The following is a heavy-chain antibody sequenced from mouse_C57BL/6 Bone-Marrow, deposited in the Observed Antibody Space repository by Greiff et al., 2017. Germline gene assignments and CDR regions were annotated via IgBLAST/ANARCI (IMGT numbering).Heavy chain of an antibody. Sequence: QVQLQQPGAELVRPGSSVKLSCKASGYTFTSYWMDWVKQRPGQGLEWIGNIYPSDSETNYNQKFKDKATLTVDKSSSTAYMQLSSLTSEDSAVYYCARLGYGNLYYCDYWGQGTTLTVSS. D-gene: IGHD2-1*01. J-gene: IGHJ2*01. CDR2: IYPSDSET. CDR3: ARLGYGNLYYCDY. CDR1: GYTFTSYW. V-gene: IGHV1-61*01.